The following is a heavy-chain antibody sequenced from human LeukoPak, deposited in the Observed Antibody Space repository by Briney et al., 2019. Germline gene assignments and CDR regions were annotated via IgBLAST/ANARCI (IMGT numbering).Heavy chain of an antibody. CDR3: AKDFRAPPGGRFDY. Sequence: PGGSLRLSCAASGFTFSSYAMSWVRQAPGKGLEWVSAISGSGGSTYYADSVKGRFAISRDNSKNTLYLQMNSLRAEDTAVYYCAKDFRAPPGGRFDYWGQGTLVTVSS. J-gene: IGHJ4*02. CDR1: GFTFSSYA. D-gene: IGHD3-16*01. CDR2: ISGSGGST. V-gene: IGHV3-23*01.